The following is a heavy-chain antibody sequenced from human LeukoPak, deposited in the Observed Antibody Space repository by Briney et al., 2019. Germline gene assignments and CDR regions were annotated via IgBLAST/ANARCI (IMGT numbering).Heavy chain of an antibody. CDR1: GGSIISGGYS. V-gene: IGHV4-31*03. D-gene: IGHD6-13*01. CDR2: IYYSGST. J-gene: IGHJ4*02. Sequence: LPLPSPVSGGSIISGGYSWSCIPQHPGQSLAWIGYIYYSGSTYYNPSLKSRVTISVDTSKNQFSLKLSSVTAADTAVYYCARGQQPISLFDYWGQGTLVTVSS. CDR3: ARGQQPISLFDY.